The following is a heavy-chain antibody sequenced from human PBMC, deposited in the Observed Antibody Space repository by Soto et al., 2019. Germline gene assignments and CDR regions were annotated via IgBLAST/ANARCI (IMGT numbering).Heavy chain of an antibody. Sequence: QITLKESGPSLVKATQPLTLTCTFTGFSLNTGGVGVGWIRQPPGKALEWLALVFWNDDKRYRPSLRSRIAITKDTSKNQVVLMMTNMDPVDTATYFCAHRRSPNEYGSDVWGQGTTVTVSS. CDR2: VFWNDDK. J-gene: IGHJ6*02. CDR1: GFSLNTGGVG. CDR3: AHRRSPNEYGSDV. V-gene: IGHV2-5*01.